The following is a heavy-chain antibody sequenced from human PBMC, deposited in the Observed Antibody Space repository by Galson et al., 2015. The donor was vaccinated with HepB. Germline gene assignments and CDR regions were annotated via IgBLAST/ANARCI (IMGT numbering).Heavy chain of an antibody. Sequence: SLRLSCAASGFTFSSYGMHWVRQAPGKGLEWVAVIWYDGSNKYYADSVKGRFTISRDNSKNTLYLQMNSLRAEDTAVYYCARAPPPAAGTGWFDPWGQGTLVTVSS. CDR2: IWYDGSNK. CDR1: GFTFSSYG. CDR3: ARAPPPAAGTGWFDP. J-gene: IGHJ5*02. V-gene: IGHV3-33*01. D-gene: IGHD6-13*01.